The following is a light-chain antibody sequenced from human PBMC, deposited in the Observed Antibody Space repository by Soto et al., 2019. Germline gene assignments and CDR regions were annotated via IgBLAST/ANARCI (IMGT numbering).Light chain of an antibody. CDR2: DAS. CDR1: QSVSSY. V-gene: IGKV3-11*01. Sequence: EIVLTQSPATLSLSPGERATLSCRASQSVSSYLAWYQQKPGQAPRLLIYDASNRATGIPARFSGSGSGTDFPPTNSSLEPEDFAVYYFQQRSHWPPDTFGQGTKLEIK. J-gene: IGKJ2*01. CDR3: QQRSHWPPDT.